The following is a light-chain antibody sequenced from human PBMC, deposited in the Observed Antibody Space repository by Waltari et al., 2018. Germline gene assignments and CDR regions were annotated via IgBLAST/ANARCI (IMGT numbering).Light chain of an antibody. CDR3: QQRSNWPPT. Sequence: ELVLTQSPATLSLSLGERATLSCRASQSVSRNLGWYQQKPGRPPRLFIFDASTRAAGVPARFSGSGSGTDFTLTISSLEPEDFAVYFCQQRSNWPPTFGPGTKVD. J-gene: IGKJ3*01. V-gene: IGKV3-11*01. CDR2: DAS. CDR1: QSVSRN.